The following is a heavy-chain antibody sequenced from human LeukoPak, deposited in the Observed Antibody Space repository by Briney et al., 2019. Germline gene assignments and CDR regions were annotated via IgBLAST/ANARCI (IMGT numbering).Heavy chain of an antibody. CDR2: IYYSGST. CDR3: ARREGSGYGFDY. CDR1: GYFISSSNW. Sequence: SDTLSLTCAVSGYFISSSNWWGWIRQPPGKGLEWIGYIYYSGSTNYNPSLKSRVTMSVDTSKNQFSLKLSSVTALDTAVYYCARREGSGYGFDYWGQGTLVTVSS. V-gene: IGHV4-28*06. J-gene: IGHJ4*02. D-gene: IGHD3-22*01.